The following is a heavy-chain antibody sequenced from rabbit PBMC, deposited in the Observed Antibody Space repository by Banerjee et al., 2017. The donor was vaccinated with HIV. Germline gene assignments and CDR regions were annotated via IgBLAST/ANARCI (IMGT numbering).Heavy chain of an antibody. Sequence: QEQLEESGGGLVKPEGSLTLTCKASGFSFSDRDVMCWVRQAPGKGLEWIACINTATGKAVYASWAKGRFTISKTSSTTVTLQMTSLTAADTATYFCARDLFFGRDSSYFGLWGQGTLVTVS. CDR3: ARDLFFGRDSSYFGL. CDR1: GFSFSDRDV. D-gene: IGHD8-1*01. CDR2: INTATGKA. V-gene: IGHV1S45*01. J-gene: IGHJ4*01.